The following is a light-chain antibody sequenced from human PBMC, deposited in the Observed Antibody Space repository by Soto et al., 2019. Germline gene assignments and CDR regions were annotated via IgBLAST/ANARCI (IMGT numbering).Light chain of an antibody. J-gene: IGKJ2*01. Sequence: DIQMTQSPSTLSASVGDRLTVTCRASHNIKAWLARYQQKPGEAPRLLICDASNVESGVPSRFSGSGSGTEFTLTINSLQPDDFATYYCQHYNSYPYTFGQGTKVDI. CDR1: HNIKAW. CDR3: QHYNSYPYT. V-gene: IGKV1-5*01. CDR2: DAS.